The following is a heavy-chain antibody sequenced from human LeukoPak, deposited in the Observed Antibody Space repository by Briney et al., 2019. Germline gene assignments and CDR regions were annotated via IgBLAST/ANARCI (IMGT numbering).Heavy chain of an antibody. CDR1: GGSISSGGYY. D-gene: IGHD4-17*01. V-gene: IGHV4-31*03. Sequence: SQTLSLTCTVSGGSISSGGYYWSWIRQHPGKGLEWIGYIYYSGSTYYNPSLKSRVTISVDTSKNQFSLKLSSVTAADTAVYYCARERVRRRDYGDYAYFDYWGQGTLVTVSS. CDR3: ARERVRRRDYGDYAYFDY. CDR2: IYYSGST. J-gene: IGHJ4*02.